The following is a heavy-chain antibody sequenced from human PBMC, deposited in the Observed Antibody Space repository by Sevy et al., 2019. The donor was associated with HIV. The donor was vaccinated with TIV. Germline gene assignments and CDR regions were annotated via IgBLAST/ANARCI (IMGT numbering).Heavy chain of an antibody. CDR2: IYYSGST. Sequence: SETLSLTCTVSGGSVSSGSYYWSWIRQPPGKGLEWIGYIYYSGSTNYNPSLKSRVTISVDTSKNQFSLKLSSVTAADTAVYYCARVPSNKGYCSRTSCYTGSWFDPWGQGTLVTVSS. V-gene: IGHV4-61*01. CDR3: ARVPSNKGYCSRTSCYTGSWFDP. D-gene: IGHD2-2*02. CDR1: GGSVSSGSYY. J-gene: IGHJ5*02.